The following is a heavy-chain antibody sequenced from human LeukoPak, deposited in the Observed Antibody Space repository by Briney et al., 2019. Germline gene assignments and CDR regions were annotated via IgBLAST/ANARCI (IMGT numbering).Heavy chain of an antibody. Sequence: PGGSLRLSCAASGFTFSSYAMSWVRQAPGKGLEWVSSFSGSGGSTYYADSVKGRFTISRDNSKNTLYLQTSSLRAEDTAVYHCAILPGSSSRHSYFDYWGQRTLVTVSS. J-gene: IGHJ4*02. V-gene: IGHV3-23*01. CDR2: FSGSGGST. D-gene: IGHD6-13*01. CDR1: GFTFSSYA. CDR3: AILPGSSSRHSYFDY.